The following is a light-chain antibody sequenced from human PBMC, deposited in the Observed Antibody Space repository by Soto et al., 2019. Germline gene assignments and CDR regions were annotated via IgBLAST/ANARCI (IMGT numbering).Light chain of an antibody. CDR1: QTISSY. CDR2: AAS. V-gene: IGKV1-39*01. Sequence: DIQMTQSPSSLSASVGDRVTITCRASQTISSYLNWYQQTPGRAPKLLIYAASSLQGGVPSRFSGSGSGTDFTLTISSLQPEDFATFYCQQTYSTPSPRPFGHGTKVDIK. CDR3: QQTYSTPSPRP. J-gene: IGKJ1*01.